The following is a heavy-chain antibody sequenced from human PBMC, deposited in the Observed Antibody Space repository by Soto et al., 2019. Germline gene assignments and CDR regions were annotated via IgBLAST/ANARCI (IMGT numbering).Heavy chain of an antibody. CDR2: ISGSGGST. CDR1: GFTFSSYA. V-gene: IGHV3-23*01. J-gene: IGHJ6*02. Sequence: VGSLRLSCAASGFTFSSYAMSWVRQAPGKGLEWVSAISGSGGSTYYADSVKGRFTISRDDSKNTLYLQMNSLRAEDTAVYYCAKAYDSSGYYYYYYYGMDVWGQGTTVTVSS. D-gene: IGHD3-22*01. CDR3: AKAYDSSGYYYYYYYGMDV.